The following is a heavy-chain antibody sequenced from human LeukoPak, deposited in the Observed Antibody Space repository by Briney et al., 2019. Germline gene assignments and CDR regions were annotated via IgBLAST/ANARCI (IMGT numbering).Heavy chain of an antibody. D-gene: IGHD2-2*01. CDR1: GFSFSTYN. Sequence: PGGSLRLSCAASGFSFSTYNMNWVRQAPGKGLECVAFIKSDGSYKHYSDSVKGRFTISRDNSKNTLYLEMNSLRVVDTGVYYCATHCSGTTCHRDYWGQGTLVTVSS. J-gene: IGHJ4*02. V-gene: IGHV3-30*02. CDR3: ATHCSGTTCHRDY. CDR2: IKSDGSYK.